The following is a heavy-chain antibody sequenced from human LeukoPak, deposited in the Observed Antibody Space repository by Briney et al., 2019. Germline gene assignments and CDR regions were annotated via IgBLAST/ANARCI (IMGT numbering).Heavy chain of an antibody. CDR1: RYTFTGYY. CDR3: ARELRDYDSSGYDWFDP. CDR2: INPNSGGT. D-gene: IGHD3-22*01. V-gene: IGHV1-2*02. J-gene: IGHJ5*02. Sequence: ASVNVSCKASRYTFTGYYMHWVRQAPGQGLEWMGWINPNSGGTNYAQKFQGRVTMTRDTSISTAYMELSRLRSDDTAVYYCARELRDYDSSGYDWFDPWGQGTLVTVSS.